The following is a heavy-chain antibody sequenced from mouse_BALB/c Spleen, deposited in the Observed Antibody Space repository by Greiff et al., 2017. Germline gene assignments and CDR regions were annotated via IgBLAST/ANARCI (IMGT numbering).Heavy chain of an antibody. J-gene: IGHJ4*01. V-gene: IGHV3-8*02. Sequence: EVKLEESGPSLVKPSQTLSLTCSVTGDSITSGYWTWIRKFPGNKLEYMGYISYSGSTYYNPSLKSRISITRDTSKNQYYLQLNSVTTEDTATYYCARRLYGNDAMDYWGQGTSVTVSS. CDR3: ARRLYGNDAMDY. CDR1: GDSITSGY. D-gene: IGHD2-1*01. CDR2: ISYSGST.